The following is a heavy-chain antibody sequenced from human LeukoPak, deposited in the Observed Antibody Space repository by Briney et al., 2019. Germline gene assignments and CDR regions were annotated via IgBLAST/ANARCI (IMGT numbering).Heavy chain of an antibody. CDR2: IYHSGST. CDR3: ARAPGSRGYFDY. D-gene: IGHD3-16*01. V-gene: IGHV4-38-2*02. Sequence: SETLSLTCTVSGYSISSGYYWGWIRQPPGKGLEWIGSIYHSGSTYYNPSLKSRVTISVDTSKNQFSLKLSSVTAADTAVYYCARAPGSRGYFDYWGQGTLVTVSS. J-gene: IGHJ4*02. CDR1: GYSISSGYY.